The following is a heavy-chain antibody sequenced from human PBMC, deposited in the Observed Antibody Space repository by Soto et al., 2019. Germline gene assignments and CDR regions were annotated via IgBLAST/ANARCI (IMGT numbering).Heavy chain of an antibody. CDR1: GGNFRRYA. Sequence: SVKVSCKASGGNFRRYAISWVRRAPGQGLEWMGGILPIFGSPSHAQKFRDRVTITADESTSTAYLELTSLTSEDTAIYYCVFGDCTSSSCSYYFYGLDVWGQGTTVTVSS. V-gene: IGHV1-69*13. CDR2: ILPIFGSP. D-gene: IGHD2-2*01. J-gene: IGHJ6*02. CDR3: VFGDCTSSSCSYYFYGLDV.